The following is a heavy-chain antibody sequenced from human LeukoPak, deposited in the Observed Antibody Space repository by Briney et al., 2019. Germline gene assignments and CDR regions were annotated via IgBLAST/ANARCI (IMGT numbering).Heavy chain of an antibody. CDR2: INHSGST. CDR3: ARGPGVWDAFDI. Sequence: PSETLSLTCAVYGGSFSGYYWSWIRQPPGKGLEWIGEINHSGSTNYNPSLKSRVTISVDTSKNQFSLKLSSVTAADTAVYYCARGPGVWDAFDIWGQGTMVTVSS. J-gene: IGHJ3*02. V-gene: IGHV4-34*01. CDR1: GGSFSGYY. D-gene: IGHD3-16*01.